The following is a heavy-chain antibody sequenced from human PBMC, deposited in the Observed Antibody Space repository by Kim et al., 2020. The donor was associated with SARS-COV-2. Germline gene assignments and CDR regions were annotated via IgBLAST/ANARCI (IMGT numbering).Heavy chain of an antibody. CDR3: ATHLGYSYGIDY. D-gene: IGHD5-18*01. Sequence: YYTPPLKSLFTITVDQSKNQVSLKLSSVTAADTAVYYCATHLGYSYGIDYWGQGTLVTVSS. J-gene: IGHJ4*02. V-gene: IGHV4-39*01.